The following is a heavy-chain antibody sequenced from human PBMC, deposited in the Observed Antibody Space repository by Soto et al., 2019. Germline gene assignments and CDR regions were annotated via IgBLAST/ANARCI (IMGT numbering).Heavy chain of an antibody. V-gene: IGHV1-18*01. J-gene: IGHJ4*02. CDR2: ISAYNGNT. D-gene: IGHD3-9*01. CDR3: ARVEVRYFDWLLTGPEYYFDY. Sequence: GASVKVSCKASGYTFTSYGISWVRQAPGQGLEWMGWISAYNGNTNYAQKLQGRVTMTTDTSTSTAYMELRSLRSDDTAVYYCARVEVRYFDWLLTGPEYYFDYWGQGTLVTVSS. CDR1: GYTFTSYG.